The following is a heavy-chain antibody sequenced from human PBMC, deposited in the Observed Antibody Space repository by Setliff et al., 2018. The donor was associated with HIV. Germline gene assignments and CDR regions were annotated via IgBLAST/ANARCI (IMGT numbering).Heavy chain of an antibody. J-gene: IGHJ4*02. CDR1: GGTFSSYA. V-gene: IGHV1-69*13. Sequence: GASVKVSCKASGGTFSSYAISWVRQAPGQGLEWMGGIIPIFGTANYAQKLQGRVTITADESTSTAYMELSSLRSEDTAVYYCAPIDPFPHDYSNSSFDYWGQGTLVTVSS. CDR3: APIDPFPHDYSNSSFDY. D-gene: IGHD4-4*01. CDR2: IIPIFGTA.